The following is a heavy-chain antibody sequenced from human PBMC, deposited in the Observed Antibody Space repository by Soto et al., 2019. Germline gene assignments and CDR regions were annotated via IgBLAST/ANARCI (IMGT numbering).Heavy chain of an antibody. CDR1: GGTFSSYA. CDR3: ARSPADVVVTAPSWFDP. D-gene: IGHD2-21*02. CDR2: IIPIFGTA. Sequence: GASVKVSCKASGGTFSSYAISWVRQAPGQGLEWMGGIIPIFGTANYAQKFQGRVTITADESTSTAYMELSSLRSEDTAVYYCARSPADVVVTAPSWFDPWGQGTLVTVSS. J-gene: IGHJ5*02. V-gene: IGHV1-69*13.